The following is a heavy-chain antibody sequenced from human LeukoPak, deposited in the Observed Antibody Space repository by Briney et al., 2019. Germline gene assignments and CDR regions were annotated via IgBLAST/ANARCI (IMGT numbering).Heavy chain of an antibody. D-gene: IGHD6-6*01. V-gene: IGHV3-23*01. CDR2: ISGSGGST. CDR3: AKDLRAARRGFDY. Sequence: PGGPLRLSCAASGFTFSSYAMSWVRQAPGKGLEWVSAISGSGGSTYYADSVKGRFTISRDNSKNTLYLQMNSLRAEDTAVYYCAKDLRAARRGFDYWGQGTLVTVSS. J-gene: IGHJ4*02. CDR1: GFTFSSYA.